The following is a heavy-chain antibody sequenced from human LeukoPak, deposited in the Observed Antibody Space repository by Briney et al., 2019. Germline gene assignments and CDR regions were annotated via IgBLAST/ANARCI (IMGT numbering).Heavy chain of an antibody. CDR3: ARVDPSPYYDFLLWFDP. V-gene: IGHV3-74*01. CDR1: GFTFSSYW. CDR2: INSDGSST. Sequence: GGSLRLSCAASGFTFSSYWMHWVRHAPGKGLVWVSRINSDGSSTSYADSVKGRFTISRDNAKSTLYLQMNSLRAEDTAVYYCARVDPSPYYDFLLWFDPWGQGTLVTVSS. D-gene: IGHD3-3*01. J-gene: IGHJ5*02.